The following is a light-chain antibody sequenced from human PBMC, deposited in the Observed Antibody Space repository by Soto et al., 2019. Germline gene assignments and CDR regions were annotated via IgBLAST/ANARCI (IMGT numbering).Light chain of an antibody. J-gene: IGKJ1*01. CDR1: HTVSSSF. Sequence: EIVLTQSPGTLALSPGERATLSCRASHTVSSSFLGWYQQRPGQAPRILLFATSKTAPGIPDRFSGSGSGTDFTLTISRLEPEDFAVYYCQEYGTSRTFGQGTKVEIK. V-gene: IGKV3-20*01. CDR2: ATS. CDR3: QEYGTSRT.